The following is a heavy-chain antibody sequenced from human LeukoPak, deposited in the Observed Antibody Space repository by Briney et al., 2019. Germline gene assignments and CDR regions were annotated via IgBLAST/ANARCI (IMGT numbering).Heavy chain of an antibody. J-gene: IGHJ6*03. D-gene: IGHD2-8*02. CDR1: GFSLRTSGMC. CDR3: VRSTGEGASYYYMDV. Sequence: SGPALVKPTQTLTLTCSFSGFSLRTSGMCVNWIRQPPGKALEWLARIDWDEDKYYSTSLKTRLTISKDTSKNQVVLTMTDMDPVDTATYYCVRSTGEGASYYYMDVWGIGTTVTVSS. V-gene: IGHV2-70*11. CDR2: IDWDEDK.